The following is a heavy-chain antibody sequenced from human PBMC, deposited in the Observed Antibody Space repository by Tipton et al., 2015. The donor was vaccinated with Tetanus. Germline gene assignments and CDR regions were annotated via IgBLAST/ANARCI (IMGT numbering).Heavy chain of an antibody. J-gene: IGHJ4*02. CDR3: ARMGFTYGQVVY. Sequence: PGLVKPSETLSLICSVSGGSVDSGSYHWAWIRQPPGKGLEWIGSVHYTGATYLNPSLMSRVTLSVDTSKNQFSLKLTSVTAADTATYYCARMGFTYGQVVYWGQGTLVTVAS. CDR2: VHYTGAT. D-gene: IGHD5-18*01. V-gene: IGHV4-39*01. CDR1: GGSVDSGSYH.